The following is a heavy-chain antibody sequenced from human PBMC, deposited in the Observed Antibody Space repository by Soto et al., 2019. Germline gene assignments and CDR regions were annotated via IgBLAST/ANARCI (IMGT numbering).Heavy chain of an antibody. Sequence: QVYLVESGGGVVQPGRSLRLSCAASGFTFSKYAVQWVRQAPGKGLEWVALISYDGNNQFYADSVKGRFTISRDNSRNTLYPQMGSLRPEDTAIYYCATYDYGDNNFWGQGTLVTVSS. CDR1: GFTFSKYA. CDR2: ISYDGNNQ. V-gene: IGHV3-30-3*01. J-gene: IGHJ4*02. CDR3: ATYDYGDNNF. D-gene: IGHD4-17*01.